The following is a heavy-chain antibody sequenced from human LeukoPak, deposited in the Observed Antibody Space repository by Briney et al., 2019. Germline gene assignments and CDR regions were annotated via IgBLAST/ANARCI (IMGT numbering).Heavy chain of an antibody. CDR2: ISSSGSTI. CDR1: GFTFSDYY. Sequence: GGYLRLSCAASGFTFSDYYMSWIRQAPGKGLEWVSYISSSGSTIYYAVSVKSRFTISRDTAKNSLYLQMNSLRAEDTAVYYCARTIHGGGHRGAFDIWGQGTMVTVSS. J-gene: IGHJ3*02. V-gene: IGHV3-11*04. CDR3: ARTIHGGGHRGAFDI. D-gene: IGHD2-21*01.